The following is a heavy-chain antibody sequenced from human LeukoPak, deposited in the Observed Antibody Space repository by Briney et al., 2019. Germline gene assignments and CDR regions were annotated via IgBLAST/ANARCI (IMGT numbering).Heavy chain of an antibody. CDR2: IYYSGST. V-gene: IGHV4-39*01. CDR1: GGSISSSSYY. Sequence: PSETLSLTCTVSGGSISSSSYYWGWIRQPPGKGLEWIGSIYYSGSTYYNPSLKSRVTISVDTSKNQFSLKLSSVTAADTAVYYCARRGVVVPAASWFDPWGQGTLVTVSS. CDR3: ARRGVVVPAASWFDP. J-gene: IGHJ5*02. D-gene: IGHD2-2*01.